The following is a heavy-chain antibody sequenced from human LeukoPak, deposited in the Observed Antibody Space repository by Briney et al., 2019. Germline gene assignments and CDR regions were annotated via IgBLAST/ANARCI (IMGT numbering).Heavy chain of an antibody. Sequence: PGGSLRLSCAASGFSFSAYWMTWVRQAPGTGLEWVANINPAGSETYYVDPVKGRFSISRDNAKNLVYLQMNSLRAEDTAVYYCARGSSAYDSSGYHYFDYWGQGTLVTVSS. V-gene: IGHV3-7*01. CDR1: GFSFSAYW. D-gene: IGHD3-22*01. CDR2: INPAGSET. CDR3: ARGSSAYDSSGYHYFDY. J-gene: IGHJ4*02.